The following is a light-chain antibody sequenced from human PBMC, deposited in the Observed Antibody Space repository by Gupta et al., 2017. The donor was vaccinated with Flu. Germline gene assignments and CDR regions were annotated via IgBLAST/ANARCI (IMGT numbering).Light chain of an antibody. J-gene: IGKJ4*01. CDR2: DAS. CDR3: QQRSNRPTT. Sequence: PATLSVSPGERATITCRASQSVSSYLDWYQQKPGQAPRLLIYDASSRATGIPARFSGSGSGTDFTLTISSLEPEDFAIYYCQQRSNRPTTFGGGTKVEIK. CDR1: QSVSSY. V-gene: IGKV3-11*01.